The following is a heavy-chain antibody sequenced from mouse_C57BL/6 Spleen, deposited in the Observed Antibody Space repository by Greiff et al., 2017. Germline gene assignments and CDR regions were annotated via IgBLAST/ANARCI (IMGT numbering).Heavy chain of an antibody. Sequence: VQLQQSGAELVRPGASVKLSCTASGFNIKDDYMHWVKQRPEQGLEWIGWIDPENGDTEYASKFQGKATITADTSSTTAYLQLSSLTSEDTAVYYCTKSYDYPFAYWGQGTLVTVSA. J-gene: IGHJ3*01. CDR2: IDPENGDT. CDR1: GFNIKDDY. D-gene: IGHD2-4*01. CDR3: TKSYDYPFAY. V-gene: IGHV14-4*01.